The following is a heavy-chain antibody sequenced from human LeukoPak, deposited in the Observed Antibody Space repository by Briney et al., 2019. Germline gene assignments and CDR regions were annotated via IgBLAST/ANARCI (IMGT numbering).Heavy chain of an antibody. CDR1: GFTFSTSG. CDR2: INSSSDTI. Sequence: QPGGSLRLSCTGSGFTFSTSGMNWVRQAPGRGLDWISYINSSSDTIVYADSVKGRFTSSRDNAKNSLYLQMNSLRTEDTAAYYCARGYGGPNSPGNLWGQGTLVTVSS. J-gene: IGHJ4*02. D-gene: IGHD4-23*01. CDR3: ARGYGGPNSPGNL. V-gene: IGHV3-48*04.